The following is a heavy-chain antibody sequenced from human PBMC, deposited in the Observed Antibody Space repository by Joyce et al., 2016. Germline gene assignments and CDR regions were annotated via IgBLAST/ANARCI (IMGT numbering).Heavy chain of an antibody. CDR3: ARGKAFDV. J-gene: IGHJ3*01. CDR2: IKQDGSAV. Sequence: EVPLVESGGGLVQPGGSLRLSCAASGFTFSGNSMSWLRQAPGGGLEWVANIKQDGSAVYYLDSVKGRFTVSRDNARSLVHLQMVSLRVEDTALYYCARGKAFDVWGQGTMVTVSS. CDR1: GFTFSGNS. V-gene: IGHV3-7*01.